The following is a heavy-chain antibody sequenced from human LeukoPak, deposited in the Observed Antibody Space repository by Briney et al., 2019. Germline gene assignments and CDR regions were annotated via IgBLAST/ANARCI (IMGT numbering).Heavy chain of an antibody. D-gene: IGHD5-18*01. CDR2: ISSSSSTI. CDR1: GFTFSSYS. V-gene: IGHV3-48*01. CDR3: ARDPYSYGQYYFDY. J-gene: IGHJ4*02. Sequence: PGGSLRLSCAASGFTFSSYSMNWVRQAPGKGLEWVSYISSSSSTIYYADSVKGRFTISRDNAKNSLYLQMNSLRAEDTAVYYCARDPYSYGQYYFDYWGQGTLVTVSS.